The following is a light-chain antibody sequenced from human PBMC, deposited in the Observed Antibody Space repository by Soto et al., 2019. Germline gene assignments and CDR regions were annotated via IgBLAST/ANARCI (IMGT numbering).Light chain of an antibody. CDR3: QQYNNWPLT. CDR1: QSVSSN. J-gene: IGKJ4*02. Sequence: DILMTQSPATLTPSPGPRPTLSCRASQSVSSNLAWYQQKPGQAPRLLIYGASTRATGIPARFSGSGSGTEFTLTISSLQSEEFAVYYCQQYNNWPLTFGGGTKVDIK. V-gene: IGKV3-15*01. CDR2: GAS.